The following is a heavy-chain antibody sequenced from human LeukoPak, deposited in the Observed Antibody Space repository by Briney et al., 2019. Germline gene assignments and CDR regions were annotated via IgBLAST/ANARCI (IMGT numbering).Heavy chain of an antibody. J-gene: IGHJ4*02. D-gene: IGHD1-26*01. CDR1: GFTFSSYA. CDR3: VKLRGIYLDFDS. V-gene: IGHV3-23*01. Sequence: TGGSLRLSCAASGFTFSSYAMSWVRQAPGKGLEWVSAIIGSGGYPYYADSVKGRFTISQDNSKNTLSLQMDSLRAEDTAVYYCVKLRGIYLDFDSWGRGTLVSVSS. CDR2: IIGSGGYP.